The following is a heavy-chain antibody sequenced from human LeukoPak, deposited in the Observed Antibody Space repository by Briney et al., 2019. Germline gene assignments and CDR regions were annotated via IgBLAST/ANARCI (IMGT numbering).Heavy chain of an antibody. CDR2: IYYSGST. V-gene: IGHV4-59*01. CDR3: ARAIGDLDAFDI. CDR1: GGSISSYY. D-gene: IGHD3-3*01. J-gene: IGHJ3*02. Sequence: SSETPSLTRTVSGGSISSYYWNWIRQPPGKGLEWIGYIYYSGSTNYNPSLKSRVTISVDTSKNQFSLKLSSVTAADTAVYYCARAIGDLDAFDIWGQGTMVTVSS.